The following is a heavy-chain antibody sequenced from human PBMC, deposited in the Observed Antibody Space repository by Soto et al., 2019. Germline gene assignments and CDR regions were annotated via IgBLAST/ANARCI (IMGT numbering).Heavy chain of an antibody. CDR1: GFIFSKYG. Sequence: GGSLRLSCAASGFIFSKYGMHWVRQAPGKGLEWVAVMSFDGTNKYYADSVRGRFTISRDTSKDTLFLQMNSLRPEDTAVYYCAKATRLEGDYFDYWGQGTLVTVSS. J-gene: IGHJ4*02. CDR2: MSFDGTNK. V-gene: IGHV3-30*18. CDR3: AKATRLEGDYFDY. D-gene: IGHD3-16*01.